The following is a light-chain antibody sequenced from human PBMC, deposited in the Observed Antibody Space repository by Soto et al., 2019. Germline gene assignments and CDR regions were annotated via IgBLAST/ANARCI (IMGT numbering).Light chain of an antibody. CDR3: GAWDDSLSGVV. J-gene: IGLJ2*01. V-gene: IGLV1-47*01. Sequence: QSVLTQPPSASGTPGQRVTISCSGSSSNIGSNYVYWYQQLPGTVPQLLIYRNSERPSGVPDRFSASKSGTSASLAISGLRSEDEADYYCGAWDDSLSGVVFGGGTKLTVL. CDR1: SSNIGSNY. CDR2: RNS.